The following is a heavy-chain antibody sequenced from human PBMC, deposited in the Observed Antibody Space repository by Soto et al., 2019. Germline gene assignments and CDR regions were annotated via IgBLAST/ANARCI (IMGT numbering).Heavy chain of an antibody. CDR2: IIPTFGTA. CDR1: GGAFSNCT. D-gene: IGHD1-26*01. V-gene: IGHV1-69*01. Sequence: QVLLVQSGAEVRRPGSSVKVSCKASGGAFSNCTITWVRQAPGQGLEWLGGIIPTFGTADYSQKFRGRVMITADEFTNTAYMELSSLRSEDTAVYYCAREEASGTYPHFYYCGMDVWGQGTTVTVSS. CDR3: AREEASGTYPHFYYCGMDV. J-gene: IGHJ6*02.